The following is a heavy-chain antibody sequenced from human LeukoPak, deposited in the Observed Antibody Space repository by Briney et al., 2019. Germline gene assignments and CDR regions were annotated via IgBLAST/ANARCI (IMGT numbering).Heavy chain of an antibody. J-gene: IGHJ4*02. D-gene: IGHD3-3*01. CDR3: ARNDFWSGYLDY. Sequence: SQTLSLTCTVSGGSISSGSYYWSWIRQPAGKGLEWIGRIYTSGSTNYNPSLKSRVTISVDTSKNQFSLKLSSVTAADTAVYYCARNDFWSGYLDYWGRGTLVTVSS. CDR1: GGSISSGSYY. CDR2: IYTSGST. V-gene: IGHV4-61*02.